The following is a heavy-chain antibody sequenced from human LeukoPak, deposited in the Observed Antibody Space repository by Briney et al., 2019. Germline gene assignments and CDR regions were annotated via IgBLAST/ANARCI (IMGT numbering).Heavy chain of an antibody. D-gene: IGHD3-10*01. Sequence: ASVKVSCKASGYTFTNNYMHWVRQAPGQGLEWMGIINPSGGSTSYAQKFQGRVTMTRDMSTSTVYMELSSLRSEDTAVYYCARGNYGSGSYYPIYYYYYMDVWGKGTTVTISS. V-gene: IGHV1-46*01. CDR1: GYTFTNNY. CDR2: INPSGGST. CDR3: ARGNYGSGSYYPIYYYYYMDV. J-gene: IGHJ6*03.